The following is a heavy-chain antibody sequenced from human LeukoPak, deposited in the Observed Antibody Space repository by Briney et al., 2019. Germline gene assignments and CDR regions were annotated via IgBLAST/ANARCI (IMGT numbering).Heavy chain of an antibody. CDR2: ISSSSSSI. Sequence: GGSLRLSCAASGFTFSSYSMIWVRQAPGKGLEWVSYISSSSSSIYYADSVKGRFTISRDNARDSLYLQMNSLRDEDTAVYYCAKDYYYDSSGYFDYWGQGTLVTVSS. J-gene: IGHJ4*02. D-gene: IGHD3-22*01. V-gene: IGHV3-48*02. CDR1: GFTFSSYS. CDR3: AKDYYYDSSGYFDY.